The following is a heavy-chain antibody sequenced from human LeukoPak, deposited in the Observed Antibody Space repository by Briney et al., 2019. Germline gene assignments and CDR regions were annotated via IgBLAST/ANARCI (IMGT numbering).Heavy chain of an antibody. J-gene: IGHJ2*01. D-gene: IGHD4-23*01. CDR3: ARDLGGGNSVYFDL. CDR2: INHSEST. CDR1: GGSFSIYY. V-gene: IGHV4-34*01. Sequence: PSETLSLXCAVYGGSFSIYYWSWIRQPPGKGLEWIAEINHSESTNYNPSLKSRVTISVDTSKNQVSLKLNSVTAADTAVYYCARDLGGGNSVYFDLWGRGTLVTVSS.